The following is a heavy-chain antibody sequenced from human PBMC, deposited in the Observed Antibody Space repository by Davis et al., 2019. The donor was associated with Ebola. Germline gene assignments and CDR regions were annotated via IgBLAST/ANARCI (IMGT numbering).Heavy chain of an antibody. D-gene: IGHD3-9*01. CDR1: GYTFTSYG. V-gene: IGHV1-18*04. Sequence: ASVKVSCKSSGYTFTSYGLVWVRQAPGLGLEWMGWISGFNTNTNFAQKFQGRVTVSKDTSTNTAYMDLRSLTSDDTVIYYCARAPNYDVLIGTSSYYFDYWGQGTLVTVSS. CDR2: ISGFNTNT. J-gene: IGHJ4*02. CDR3: ARAPNYDVLIGTSSYYFDY.